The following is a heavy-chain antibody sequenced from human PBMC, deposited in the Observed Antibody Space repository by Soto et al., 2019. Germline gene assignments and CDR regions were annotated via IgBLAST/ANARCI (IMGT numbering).Heavy chain of an antibody. J-gene: IGHJ4*02. Sequence: QVQLVQSGPEVKKPGAPLKVSCKPSGYILTYYTIHWVRQAPGQRLEWMGWVHTGNGATKYSQRLQDRITITRDTSESTASLELSSLTYEDTAVYYCARGHGGGSYRIDYWGQGTLVTVSS. CDR2: VHTGNGAT. CDR1: GYILTYYT. D-gene: IGHD3-16*02. CDR3: ARGHGGGSYRIDY. V-gene: IGHV1-3*04.